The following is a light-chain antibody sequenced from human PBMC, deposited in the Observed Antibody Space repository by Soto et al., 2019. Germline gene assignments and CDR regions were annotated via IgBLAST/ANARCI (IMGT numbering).Light chain of an antibody. CDR1: SSDVGGYNS. CDR3: SSYAISNTRV. V-gene: IGLV2-14*03. J-gene: IGLJ2*01. CDR2: DVS. Sequence: QSALTQPASASGSPGQTITISCTGTSSDVGGYNSVSWYQQYPGKAPQLLIYDVSYRPSGISSRFSGSKSGNTASLTVSGLQADDEADYYCSSYAISNTRVFGGGTKVTVL.